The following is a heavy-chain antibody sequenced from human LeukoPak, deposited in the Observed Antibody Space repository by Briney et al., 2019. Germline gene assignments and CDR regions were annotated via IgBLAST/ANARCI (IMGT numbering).Heavy chain of an antibody. CDR2: IWYDGSNK. V-gene: IGHV3-33*01. CDR1: GFTFSSYG. D-gene: IGHD6-13*01. Sequence: GGSLRLSCAASGFTFSSYGMHWVRQAPGKGLEWVAVIWYDGSNKYYADSVKGRFTISRDNSKNTLYLQMNSLRAEDTAVYYCASRYSSSWYSPPYWGQGTLVTVSS. J-gene: IGHJ4*02. CDR3: ASRYSSSWYSPPY.